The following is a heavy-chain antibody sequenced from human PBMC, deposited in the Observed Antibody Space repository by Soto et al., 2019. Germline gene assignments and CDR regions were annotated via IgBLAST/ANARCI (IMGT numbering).Heavy chain of an antibody. J-gene: IGHJ3*02. CDR1: GGSISSCY. V-gene: IGHV4-59*01. CDR3: ARLRRNYYGSGSNDAFDI. CDR2: IYYSGST. D-gene: IGHD3-10*01. Sequence: SETLSLTCTVSGGSISSCYWSWIRQPPGKGLEWIGYIYYSGSTNYNPSLKSRVTISVDTSKNQFSLKLSSVTAADTAVYYCARLRRNYYGSGSNDAFDIWGQGTMVTVSS.